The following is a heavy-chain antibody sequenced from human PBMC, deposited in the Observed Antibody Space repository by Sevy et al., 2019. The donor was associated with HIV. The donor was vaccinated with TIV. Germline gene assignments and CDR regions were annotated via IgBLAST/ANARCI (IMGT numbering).Heavy chain of an antibody. J-gene: IGHJ6*02. V-gene: IGHV3-48*02. D-gene: IGHD2-2*01. CDR3: ARGHSSNVGLPRGMDV. CDR1: GFTFSSYS. CDR2: ISSSSTI. Sequence: GGSLRLSCAASGFTFSSYSMNWVRQAPGKGLEWVSYISSSSTIYYADSVKGRFTISRDNAKNSLYLQMNSLRDEDTAVYYCARGHSSNVGLPRGMDVWGQGTTVTVSS.